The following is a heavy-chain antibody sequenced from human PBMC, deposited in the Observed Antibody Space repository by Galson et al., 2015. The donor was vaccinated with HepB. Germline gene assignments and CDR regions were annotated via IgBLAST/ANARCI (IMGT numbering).Heavy chain of an antibody. CDR2: VSYSGDS. Sequence: LSLTCTVSSDSIRKNSWSWIRQTPGKGLEYIGYVSYSGDSNYNPSLKSRVTIFLDTSKNQFSLKVTSVTAADTAVYYCARRSYYYESSGYPTDLFDSWGQGTLVTVSS. J-gene: IGHJ4*02. CDR1: SDSIRKNS. D-gene: IGHD3-22*01. V-gene: IGHV4-59*08. CDR3: ARRSYYYESSGYPTDLFDS.